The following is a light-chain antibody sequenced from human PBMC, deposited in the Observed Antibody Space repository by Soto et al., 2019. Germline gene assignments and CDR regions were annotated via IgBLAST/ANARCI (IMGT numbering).Light chain of an antibody. CDR3: QQYGSPPPCT. CDR1: QSVSSSY. J-gene: IGKJ1*01. V-gene: IGKV3-20*01. CDR2: GAS. Sequence: EIVLTQSPGTLSLSPGERATLSCRASQSVSSSYLAWYQQKPGQAPRLLIYGASSRATGIPDRFSGSGSGTDFTLTISRLEPEDFAVYYCQQYGSPPPCTFGQGTKVEIK.